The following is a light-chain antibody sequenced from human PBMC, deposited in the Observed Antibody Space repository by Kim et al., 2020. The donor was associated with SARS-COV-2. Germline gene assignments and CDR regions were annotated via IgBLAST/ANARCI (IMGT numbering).Light chain of an antibody. V-gene: IGLV2-11*01. CDR2: DVS. Sequence: QSALTQPRPVSGSPGQSVTISCTGTSSDVGGYNYVSWYQQHPGKAPKLMIYDVSKRPSGVPDRFSGSKSGNTASLTISGLQAEDEADYYCCSYAGSYVVFGGGTQLTVL. CDR1: SSDVGGYNY. CDR3: CSYAGSYVV. J-gene: IGLJ2*01.